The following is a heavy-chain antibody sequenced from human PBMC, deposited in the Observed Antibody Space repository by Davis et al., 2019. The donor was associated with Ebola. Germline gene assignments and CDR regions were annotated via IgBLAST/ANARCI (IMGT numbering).Heavy chain of an antibody. D-gene: IGHD1-1*01. J-gene: IGHJ4*02. CDR1: GFTFSSYD. CDR3: ARVQLELPDY. Sequence: GESLKISCAASGFTFSSYDMNWVRQAPGKGLEWVSSIDSSGENIFYADSLKGRFTVSRDNAKNLLFLQVDGLRVEDTAMYYCARVQLELPDYWGQGTLVSVSS. V-gene: IGHV3-21*01. CDR2: IDSSGENI.